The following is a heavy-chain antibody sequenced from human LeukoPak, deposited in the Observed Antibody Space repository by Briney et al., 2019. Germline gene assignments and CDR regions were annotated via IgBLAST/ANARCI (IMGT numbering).Heavy chain of an antibody. CDR3: ARHSRPDTYYYDSSGTNWFDP. Sequence: SETLSLTCTVSGGSISSSSYYWGWIRQPPGKGLEWIGSIYYSGSTYYNPSLKSRVTISVDTSKNQFSLKLSSVTAADTAVYYCARHSRPDTYYYDSSGTNWFDPWGQGTLVTVSS. CDR2: IYYSGST. CDR1: GGSISSSSYY. J-gene: IGHJ5*02. D-gene: IGHD3-22*01. V-gene: IGHV4-39*01.